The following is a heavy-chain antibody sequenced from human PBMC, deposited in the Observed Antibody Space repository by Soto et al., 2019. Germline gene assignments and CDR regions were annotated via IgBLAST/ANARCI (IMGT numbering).Heavy chain of an antibody. V-gene: IGHV1-69*13. CDR1: GSTFSSYA. J-gene: IGHJ1*01. Sequence: GASVKVASQASGSTFSSYAISWVRQAPGQGLECMGGIIPVFGTAIYGQKFKGRVTINEDESTSIVYMELSSLRSEDTAVYYCARGWNDFPHWGQGTLVTVSS. CDR2: IIPVFGTA. CDR3: ARGWNDFPH. D-gene: IGHD1-1*01.